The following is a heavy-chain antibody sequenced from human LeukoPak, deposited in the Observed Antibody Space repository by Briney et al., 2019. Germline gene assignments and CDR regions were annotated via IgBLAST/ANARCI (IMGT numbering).Heavy chain of an antibody. D-gene: IGHD1-26*01. CDR3: AKSATVGIKAPFDC. Sequence: LAGGSLRLSCAASGFTFSSYGMHWVRQAPGKGLEWVAVIWYDGSNKYYADSVKGRFTISRDNSKNTLYLQMISLRAEDTAVYYCAKSATVGIKAPFDCWGQGALVTVSS. V-gene: IGHV3-33*06. CDR2: IWYDGSNK. J-gene: IGHJ4*02. CDR1: GFTFSSYG.